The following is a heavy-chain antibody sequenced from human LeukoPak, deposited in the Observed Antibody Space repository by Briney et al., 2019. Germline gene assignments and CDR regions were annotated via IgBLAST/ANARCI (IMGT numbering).Heavy chain of an antibody. V-gene: IGHV1-69*13. D-gene: IGHD7-27*01. J-gene: IGHJ4*02. CDR2: IIPIFGTA. CDR3: ARRPSATGADFDY. Sequence: SVKVSCKASGGTFSSYAISWVRQAPGQGLEWMGGIIPIFGTANYAQKFQGRVTITADESTSTAYMELSSLRSEDTAVYYCARRPSATGADFDYWGQGTLVTVSS. CDR1: GGTFSSYA.